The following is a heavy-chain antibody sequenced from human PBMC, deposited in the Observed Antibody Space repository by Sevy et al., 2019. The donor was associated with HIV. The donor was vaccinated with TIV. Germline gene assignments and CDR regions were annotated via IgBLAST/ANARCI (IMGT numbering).Heavy chain of an antibody. J-gene: IGHJ4*02. V-gene: IGHV3-30*18. CDR2: ISYHGTNK. CDR1: GFSFSSYG. CDR3: AKISEEYIQTWYPPDY. D-gene: IGHD5-18*01. Sequence: GGSLRLSCVASGFSFSSYGMHWVRQAPGKGLEWVALISYHGTNKYYGDSVRGRFTVSRENSMKTLYLQMDSLRAEDTAVYYCAKISEEYIQTWYPPDYWGQGTLVTVSS.